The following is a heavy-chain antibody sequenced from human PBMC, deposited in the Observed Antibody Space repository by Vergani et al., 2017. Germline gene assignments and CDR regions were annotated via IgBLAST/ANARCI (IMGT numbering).Heavy chain of an antibody. J-gene: IGHJ3*02. CDR2: LSASDRRT. CDR1: GFTFGYYA. Sequence: EVQLVESGGDLVQPGRSLRLSCTASGFTFGYYAMDWFRQAPGKGLEWDSTLSASDRRTHYADSVKGRFTISRDNSKNTLFLHMNSLRPEDTAVYYCAKVGRSEVAGTFGAFDIWGQGTMVTVSS. V-gene: IGHV3-23*04. D-gene: IGHD6-19*01. CDR3: AKVGRSEVAGTFGAFDI.